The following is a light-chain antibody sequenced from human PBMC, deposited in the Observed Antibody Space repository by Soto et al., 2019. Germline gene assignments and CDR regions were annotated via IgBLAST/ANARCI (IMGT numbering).Light chain of an antibody. CDR1: QSVSSY. CDR3: QQRSIWPLT. Sequence: EIVLTQSPATLSLSPGERATISCRASQSVSSYLAWYQQTPGQGPRLLIYDASNRATGVPARFSGSGSGTDFTLTISSLEPEDVAVYYCQQRSIWPLTFGGGTKVEI. V-gene: IGKV3-11*01. CDR2: DAS. J-gene: IGKJ4*01.